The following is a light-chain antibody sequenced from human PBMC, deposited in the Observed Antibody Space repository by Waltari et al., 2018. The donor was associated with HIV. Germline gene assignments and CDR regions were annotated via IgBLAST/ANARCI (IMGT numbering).Light chain of an antibody. CDR3: ATLDDSLNGPI. V-gene: IGLV1-44*01. CDR1: SSNIGSNG. Sequence: QSVLTPSPSASGTPGQRVTISCSGGSSNIGSNGVDWYQQFPGTAPKLLIYSNNQRPSGVPDRFSGSKSGTSASLAISGLQSEDEATYYCATLDDSLNGPIFGGGTRLTVL. J-gene: IGLJ2*01. CDR2: SNN.